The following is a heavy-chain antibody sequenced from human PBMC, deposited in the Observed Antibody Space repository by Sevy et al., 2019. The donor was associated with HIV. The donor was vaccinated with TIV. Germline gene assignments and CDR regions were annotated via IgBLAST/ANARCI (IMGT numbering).Heavy chain of an antibody. D-gene: IGHD3-22*01. Sequence: ASVKVSCKVSGYTLTQLSMHWVRQAPGKGLEWMATFDPEDDKTIYAQKFQGRVTMTEDKSTDSAYMELSSLRSEDTAMFYCATTNDYYDNSGYPFDYWGQGTLVTVSS. CDR2: FDPEDDKT. CDR1: GYTLTQLS. V-gene: IGHV1-24*01. J-gene: IGHJ4*02. CDR3: ATTNDYYDNSGYPFDY.